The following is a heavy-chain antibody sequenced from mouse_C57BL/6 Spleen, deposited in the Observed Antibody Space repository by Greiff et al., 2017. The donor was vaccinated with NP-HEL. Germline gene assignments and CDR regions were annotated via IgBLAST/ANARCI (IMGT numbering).Heavy chain of an antibody. V-gene: IGHV5-4*03. D-gene: IGHD2-3*01. CDR1: GFTFSSYA. Sequence: EVKVEESGGGLVKPGGSLKLSCAASGFTFSSYAMSWVRQTPEKRLEWVATISDGGSYTYYPDNVKGRFTISRDNAKNNLYLQMSHLKSEDTAMYYCASLDGYSFDYWGQGTTLTVSS. J-gene: IGHJ2*01. CDR3: ASLDGYSFDY. CDR2: ISDGGSYT.